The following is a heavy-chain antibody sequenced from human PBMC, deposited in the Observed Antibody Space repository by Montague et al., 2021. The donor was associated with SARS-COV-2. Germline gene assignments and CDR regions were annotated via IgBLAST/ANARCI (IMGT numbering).Heavy chain of an antibody. CDR2: IDHSGNT. J-gene: IGHJ4*02. D-gene: IGHD2-21*01. CDR1: RGSFHIFS. CDR3: ARGSRVVGITPGFRY. V-gene: IGHV4-34*01. Sequence: SETLSLTCAVYRGSFHIFSWGWIRQSPGGGLEWIGEIDHSGNTNYNPSLKSRVTISVDTSKNQFSLNLTSVTAADTAMYYCARGSRVVGITPGFRYWGQGTQVAVSS.